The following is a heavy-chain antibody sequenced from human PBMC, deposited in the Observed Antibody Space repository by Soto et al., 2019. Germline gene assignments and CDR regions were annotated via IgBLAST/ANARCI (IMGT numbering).Heavy chain of an antibody. CDR3: VRDRNEQGEYVIDY. Sequence: QVQLVESGGGVVQLGRSLRLCCVASGFTFSNNGMHWVRQAPGKGLEWVAVIWYDGSVKDYADSVQGRFDISRDNSKSTLYLQMNNLRAEDTAVYYCVRDRNEQGEYVIDYWGQGTLVTVSS. CDR1: GFTFSNNG. V-gene: IGHV3-33*01. D-gene: IGHD3-16*01. CDR2: IWYDGSVK. J-gene: IGHJ4*02.